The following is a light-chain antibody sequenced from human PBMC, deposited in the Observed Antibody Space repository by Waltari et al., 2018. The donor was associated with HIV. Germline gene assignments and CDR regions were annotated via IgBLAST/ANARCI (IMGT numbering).Light chain of an antibody. Sequence: QSVLTQPPSASGPPVQRVTISCSGRSSNIGSNTVNWYQQLPGTAPKRLIYSNNQRPSGVPDRFSGSKSGTSASLAISGLQSEDEADYYCAAWDDSLNGVVFGGGTKLTVL. V-gene: IGLV1-44*01. J-gene: IGLJ2*01. CDR2: SNN. CDR1: SSNIGSNT. CDR3: AAWDDSLNGVV.